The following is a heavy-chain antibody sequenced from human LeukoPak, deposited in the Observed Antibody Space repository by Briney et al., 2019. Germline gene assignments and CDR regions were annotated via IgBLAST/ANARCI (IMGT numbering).Heavy chain of an antibody. CDR1: GGSISSYY. CDR2: IYYSGST. Sequence: PSETLSLTCTVSGGSISSYYWSWIRQPPGKGLEWIGDIYYSGSTNYNPSLKSRVTMSVDTSKNQFSLKLSSVTAADTAVYYCARVSLVRGAPDYYFDYWGQGTLVTVSS. J-gene: IGHJ4*02. D-gene: IGHD3-10*01. V-gene: IGHV4-59*12. CDR3: ARVSLVRGAPDYYFDY.